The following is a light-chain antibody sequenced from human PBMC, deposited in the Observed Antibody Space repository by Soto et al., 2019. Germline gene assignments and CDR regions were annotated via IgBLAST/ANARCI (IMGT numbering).Light chain of an antibody. V-gene: IGKV1D-16*01. CDR1: QVIGSW. J-gene: IGKJ2*01. Sequence: DIQMTQSPSSLSASVGDRITITCRASQVIGSWLAWYQQRPEKVPTSLIFAASSLQSGVPSRFSGSGSGTDFTLTISSLQPEDSAIYYCQQYSSYPYTFGQGTKLEIK. CDR3: QQYSSYPYT. CDR2: AAS.